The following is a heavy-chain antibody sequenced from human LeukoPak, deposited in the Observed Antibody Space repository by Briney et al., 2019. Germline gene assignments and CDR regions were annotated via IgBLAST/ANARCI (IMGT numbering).Heavy chain of an antibody. J-gene: IGHJ4*02. CDR3: ATAPDYDFWSGYYFDY. V-gene: IGHV3-48*01. CDR2: ISSSSSTI. Sequence: GGSLRLSCAASGFTFSSYSMNWVRQAPGKGLEWVSYISSSSSTIYYADSVKGRFTISRDNSKNTLYLQMNSLRAEDTAVYYCATAPDYDFWSGYYFDYWGQGTLVTVSS. CDR1: GFTFSSYS. D-gene: IGHD3-3*01.